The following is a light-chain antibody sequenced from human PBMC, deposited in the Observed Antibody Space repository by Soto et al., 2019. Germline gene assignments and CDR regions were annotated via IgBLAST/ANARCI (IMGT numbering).Light chain of an antibody. J-gene: IGKJ5*01. CDR1: DGVGRS. CDR2: DAS. CDR3: QQYNTWSSIT. V-gene: IGKV3-11*01. Sequence: EIVMTQSPATLSVSPWERATLSWRASDGVGRSLAWFQQRPGQAPRLLIYDASNRATGIPARFSGSGSGTDFTLTISSLEPEDFAVYYCQQYNTWSSITFGQGTRLEIK.